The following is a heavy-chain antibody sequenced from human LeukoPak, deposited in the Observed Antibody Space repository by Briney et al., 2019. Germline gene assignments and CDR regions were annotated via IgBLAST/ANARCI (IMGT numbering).Heavy chain of an antibody. CDR1: GGSISSGDYY. V-gene: IGHV4-30-4*01. D-gene: IGHD3-22*01. CDR2: IYYSGST. Sequence: SETLSLTCTVSGGSISSGDYYWSWIRQPPGKGLEWIGYIYYSGSTYYNPSLKSRVTISVDTSKNRFSLKLSSVTAADTAVYYCASRRGYDSSGYIDAFDIWGQGTMVTVSS. CDR3: ASRRGYDSSGYIDAFDI. J-gene: IGHJ3*02.